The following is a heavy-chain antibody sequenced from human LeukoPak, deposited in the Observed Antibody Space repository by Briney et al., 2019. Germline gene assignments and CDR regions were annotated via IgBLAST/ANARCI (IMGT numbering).Heavy chain of an antibody. V-gene: IGHV3-20*04. CDR1: GFNFDDYG. CDR3: ARDTHCSSTSCYNAFDI. J-gene: IGHJ3*02. D-gene: IGHD2-2*02. Sequence: GGSLRLSCAASGFNFDDYGMSWVRQAPGKGLEWVSGINWNGGSTGYADSVKGRFTISRDNAKNSLYLQMNSLRAEDTAVYYCARDTHCSSTSCYNAFDIWGQGTMVTVSS. CDR2: INWNGGST.